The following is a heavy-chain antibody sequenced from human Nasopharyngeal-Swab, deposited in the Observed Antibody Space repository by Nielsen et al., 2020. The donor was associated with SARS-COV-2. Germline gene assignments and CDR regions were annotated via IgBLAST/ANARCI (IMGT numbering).Heavy chain of an antibody. J-gene: IGHJ6*02. CDR2: IYYSGST. V-gene: IGHV4-59*13. D-gene: IGHD3-10*01. CDR1: GGSISSYY. Sequence: GSLRLSCTVSGGSISSYYWSWIRQPPGKGLEWIGYIYYSGSTNYNPSLKSRVTISVDTSKNQFSLKLSSVTAADTAVYYCARDWSRKYYYGSGSYGMDVWGQGTTVTVSS. CDR3: ARDWSRKYYYGSGSYGMDV.